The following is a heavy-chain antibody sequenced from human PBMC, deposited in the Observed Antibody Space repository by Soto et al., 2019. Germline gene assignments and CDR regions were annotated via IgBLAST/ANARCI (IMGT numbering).Heavy chain of an antibody. V-gene: IGHV2-70*18. J-gene: IGHJ4*02. Sequence: SGPTVVDPPQTPTLTHPLSGFSLSTKGGGVGWVRQPPGKALEWLALIDWDDDKYYSTSLKTRLTISKDTSKNQVVLTMTNMDPVDTATYYCARIRNTRGSGWYYFDYWGQGTLVTVSS. D-gene: IGHD6-19*01. CDR3: ARIRNTRGSGWYYFDY. CDR2: IDWDDDK. CDR1: GFSLSTKGGG.